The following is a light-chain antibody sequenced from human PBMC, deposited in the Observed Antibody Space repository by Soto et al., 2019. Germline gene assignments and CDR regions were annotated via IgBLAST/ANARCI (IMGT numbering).Light chain of an antibody. CDR3: QQYNNWPMYT. J-gene: IGKJ2*01. Sequence: EIVMTQSPATLSVSPGERATLSCRASQSVSINLAWYQQKPGQAPRLLIYGASTRATGISARFSGSGSGTEFTLTISSLQSEDFAVYYCQQYNNWPMYTFGQGTKLEIK. CDR2: GAS. V-gene: IGKV3-15*01. CDR1: QSVSIN.